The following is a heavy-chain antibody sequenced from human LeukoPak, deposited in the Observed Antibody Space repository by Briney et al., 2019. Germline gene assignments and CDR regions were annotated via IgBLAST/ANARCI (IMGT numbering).Heavy chain of an antibody. Sequence: LETLSLTCAVYGGSFSGYYWSWIRQPPGKGLEWIGEINHSGSTNYNASLKSRVTISVDTSKAQFSLKLSSVTAAGSGVYYCARPGDTSGYFYYLDYWGQGILVTVSS. J-gene: IGHJ4*02. CDR3: ARPGDTSGYFYYLDY. V-gene: IGHV4-34*01. CDR1: GGSFSGYY. D-gene: IGHD3-22*01. CDR2: INHSGST.